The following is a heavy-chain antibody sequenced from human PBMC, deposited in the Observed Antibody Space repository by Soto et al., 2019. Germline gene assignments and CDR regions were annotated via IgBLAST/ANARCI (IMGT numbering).Heavy chain of an antibody. CDR2: IIPIFGTA. V-gene: IGHV1-69*13. J-gene: IGHJ4*02. CDR3: TRVQRIGGYYFDY. CDR1: GGTFSSYA. D-gene: IGHD1-26*01. Sequence: SVKVSCKASGGTFSSYAISWVRQAPGQGLEWMGGIIPIFGTANYAQKFQGRVTITADESTSIAYLQMNSLKTEDTAVYYCTRVQRIGGYYFDYWGQGTLVTVSS.